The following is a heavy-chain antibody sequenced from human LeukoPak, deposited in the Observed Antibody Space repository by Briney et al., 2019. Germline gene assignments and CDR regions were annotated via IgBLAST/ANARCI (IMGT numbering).Heavy chain of an antibody. CDR2: ISHRGSS. D-gene: IGHD3-3*01. CDR1: GYSINSFYY. Sequence: PSETLSLTCAVSGYSINSFYYWGWIRQPPGKGLEWIASISHRGSSYYNLSLKSRVTISVDTSKNQLSLKVNFVTAADTAVYYCARGRRDYDFWSGPYYFDYWGQGTLVTVSS. J-gene: IGHJ4*02. CDR3: ARGRRDYDFWSGPYYFDY. V-gene: IGHV4-38-2*01.